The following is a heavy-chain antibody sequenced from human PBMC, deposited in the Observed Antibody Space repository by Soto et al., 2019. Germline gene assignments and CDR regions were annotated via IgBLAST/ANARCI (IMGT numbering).Heavy chain of an antibody. CDR1: GYTFTRYT. D-gene: IGHD2-15*01. J-gene: IGHJ5*02. CDR2: INPDNGNT. CDR3: ARGIATGQLDP. V-gene: IGHV1-3*01. Sequence: ASVKVSCKASGYTFTRYTMSWVRQAPGQRLEWMGWINPDNGNTKSSQKFQDRVIITRDTSASTAYMDLSSLRSEDTAVYYCARGIATGQLDPWGQGTLVTVSS.